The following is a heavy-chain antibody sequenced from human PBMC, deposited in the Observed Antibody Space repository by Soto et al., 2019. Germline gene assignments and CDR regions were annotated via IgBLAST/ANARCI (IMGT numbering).Heavy chain of an antibody. J-gene: IGHJ6*02. CDR3: ARAVRSGSYPYYYYGMDV. D-gene: IGHD3-10*01. CDR1: GLTFSNYA. CDR2: ISNSGGGT. Sequence: GRSLRLSCAASGLTFSNYAMSWVRQAPGTGLEWVSSISNSGGGTYYADSVKGRFTISRDNAKNTLYLQMNSLRVEDTAVYYCARAVRSGSYPYYYYGMDVWGQGTTVTLSS. V-gene: IGHV3-23*01.